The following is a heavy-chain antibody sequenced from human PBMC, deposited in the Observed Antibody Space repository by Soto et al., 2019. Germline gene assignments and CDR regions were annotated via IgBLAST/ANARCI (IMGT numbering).Heavy chain of an antibody. CDR3: AKVWWGCSSTSCYDY. J-gene: IGHJ4*02. CDR2: ISGSGGST. D-gene: IGHD2-2*01. Sequence: GGSLRLSCAASGFTFSSYAMSWVRQAPGKGLEWVSAISGSGGSTYYADSVKGRFTISRDNSKNTLNLQMNSLRAEDTAVYYCAKVWWGCSSTSCYDYWGQGTLVTVSS. CDR1: GFTFSSYA. V-gene: IGHV3-23*01.